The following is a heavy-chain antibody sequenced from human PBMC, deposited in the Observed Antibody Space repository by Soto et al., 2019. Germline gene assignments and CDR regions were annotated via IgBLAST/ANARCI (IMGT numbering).Heavy chain of an antibody. D-gene: IGHD3-16*01. V-gene: IGHV5-51*01. CDR1: GYSFSDYW. CDR3: ARRRGRGGMDV. J-gene: IGHJ6*02. CDR2: IYPTDSKI. Sequence: GESLKISCKGSGYSFSDYWIGWVRQMPGQGLEWMGIIYPTDSKIRYSPSLQGQVTISADKSISTAYLQWSSLKASDTAMYYCARRRGRGGMDVWGQGTTVTVSS.